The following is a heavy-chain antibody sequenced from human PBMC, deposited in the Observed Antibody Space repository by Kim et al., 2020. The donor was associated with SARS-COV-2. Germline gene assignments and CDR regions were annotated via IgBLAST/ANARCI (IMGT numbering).Heavy chain of an antibody. CDR2: IKHDGSEK. Sequence: GGSLRLSCAASGFTFNTYWMTWVRQAPGKGLEWVSNIKHDGSEKYYVDSVSGRFTISRDNAQNSLYLQMNTLRAEDTAVYYCARRYFDKYFFDYWGHGAPVTVSS. CDR3: ARRYFDKYFFDY. V-gene: IGHV3-7*01. D-gene: IGHD3-9*01. J-gene: IGHJ4*01. CDR1: GFTFNTYW.